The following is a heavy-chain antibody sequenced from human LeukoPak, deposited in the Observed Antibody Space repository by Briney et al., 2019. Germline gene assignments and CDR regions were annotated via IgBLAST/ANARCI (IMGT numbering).Heavy chain of an antibody. CDR1: GFSFRSYW. V-gene: IGHV3-23*01. Sequence: GGSLRLSCSASGFSFRSYWMTWVRRAPGKGLEWVSAISGSGGSTYYADSVKGRFTISRDNSKNTLYLQMNSLRAEDTAVYYCAKGRAYGDYAVGGTEDDYWGQGTLVTVSS. D-gene: IGHD4-17*01. J-gene: IGHJ4*02. CDR3: AKGRAYGDYAVGGTEDDY. CDR2: ISGSGGST.